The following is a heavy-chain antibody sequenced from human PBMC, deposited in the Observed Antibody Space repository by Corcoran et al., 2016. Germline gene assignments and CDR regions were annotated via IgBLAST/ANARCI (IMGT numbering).Heavy chain of an antibody. V-gene: IGHV3-73*02. J-gene: IGHJ6*02. Sequence: EVQRVESGGDLVKPGGSLRLSWAASGFTFSDSAIHWVRQACGKGRGWVGRIRSRPNSYATAYAASLGGRFTISRDDSKNTADLQMTSLKTEATAVYYCTRGTGGYRMDVWGQVTPVTVSS. D-gene: IGHD7-27*01. CDR3: TRGTGGYRMDV. CDR1: GFTFSDSA. CDR2: IRSRPNSYAT.